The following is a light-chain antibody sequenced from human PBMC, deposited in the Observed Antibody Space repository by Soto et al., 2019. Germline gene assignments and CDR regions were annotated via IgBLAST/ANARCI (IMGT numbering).Light chain of an antibody. V-gene: IGKV4-1*01. CDR1: QSVLYSSNNKNC. CDR2: WAS. CDR3: QQYYSTPPT. J-gene: IGKJ1*01. Sequence: DIVMTQSPDSVAVSLGERATINCKSSQSVLYSSNNKNCLAWYQQKPGQPPKLLIYWASTRESGVPDRFSGSGSGTDFTLTISSLQADDVAVYYCQQYYSTPPTFGQGTKVEIK.